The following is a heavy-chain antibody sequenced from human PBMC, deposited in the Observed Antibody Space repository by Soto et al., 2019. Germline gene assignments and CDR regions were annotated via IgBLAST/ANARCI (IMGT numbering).Heavy chain of an antibody. V-gene: IGHV5-51*01. D-gene: IGHD2-2*01. CDR2: IYPGDSDT. Sequence: ESLKSSWKGYGYSFTSYRICWVRQMPGKGLEWMGIIYPGDSDTRYSPSFQGQVTISADKSISTAYLQWSSLKASDTAMYYCAISTDIVVVPAASIVYSYYGMDVWGQGT. CDR1: GYSFTSYR. CDR3: AISTDIVVVPAASIVYSYYGMDV. J-gene: IGHJ6*02.